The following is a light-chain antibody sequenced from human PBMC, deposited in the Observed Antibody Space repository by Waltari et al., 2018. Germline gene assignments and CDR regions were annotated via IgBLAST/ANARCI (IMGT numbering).Light chain of an antibody. CDR1: QTLVHSDVNTY. CDR2: KVS. CDR3: MQGTHWPLT. Sequence: DVVLTQSTLSLPVTLGQPASTSCSSRQTLVHSDVNTYLALFHQRPGHSPRRLIYKVSNRESGVPDRFSASGSGTDFTLKISRVEAGDVGVYYCMQGTHWPLTFGGGTKVEMK. J-gene: IGKJ4*01. V-gene: IGKV2-30*02.